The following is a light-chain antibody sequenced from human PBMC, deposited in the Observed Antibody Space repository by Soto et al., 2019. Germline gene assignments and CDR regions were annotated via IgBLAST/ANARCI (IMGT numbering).Light chain of an antibody. J-gene: IGKJ2*01. CDR3: QQYGSSQYT. CDR2: GAS. V-gene: IGKV3-20*01. CDR1: QSVSSSY. Sequence: EIVLTQSPVSLSLSPGERATLSCRASQSVSSSYLAWYQHKPGQAPRLLIYGASSRATGIPDRFSGSGSGTDFTLTISRLEPEDFAVYYCQQYGSSQYTFGQGTKLEIK.